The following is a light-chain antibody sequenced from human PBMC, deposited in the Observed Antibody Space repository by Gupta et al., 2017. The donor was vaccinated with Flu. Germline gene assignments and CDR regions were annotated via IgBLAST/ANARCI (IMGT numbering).Light chain of an antibody. CDR3: KQYVTAAWT. CDR1: QSLSNNY. V-gene: IGKV3-20*01. J-gene: IGKJ1*01. CDR2: GAS. Sequence: DIVLTQSPGTLSLSPGERATLSCRASQSLSNNYLAWYQQTPGQAPRLLIYGASSRATGIPDRFSGSGSGTDFTLKIDRMETEDVAVYYCKQYVTAAWTFGQGTKVEIK.